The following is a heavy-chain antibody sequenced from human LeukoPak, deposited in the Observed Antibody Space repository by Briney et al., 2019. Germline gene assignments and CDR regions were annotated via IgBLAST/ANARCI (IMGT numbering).Heavy chain of an antibody. J-gene: IGHJ4*02. D-gene: IGHD6-19*01. Sequence: GGSLRLSCAASGFTFDDYAMHWVRQAPGKGLEWVSGISWNSGSIGYADSVKGRFTISRDNAKNSLYLQMNSLRAEDTALYYCAKDRRSGGWYYFDYWGQGTLVTVSS. CDR2: ISWNSGSI. V-gene: IGHV3-9*01. CDR3: AKDRRSGGWYYFDY. CDR1: GFTFDDYA.